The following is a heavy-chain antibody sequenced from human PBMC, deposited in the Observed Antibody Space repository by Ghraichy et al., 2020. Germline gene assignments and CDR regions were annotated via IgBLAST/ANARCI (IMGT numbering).Heavy chain of an antibody. V-gene: IGHV4-39*07. Sequence: LSLTCTVSGGSISSSSYYWGWLRQPPGKGLEWIGSIYYSGSTYYNPSLKSRVTISVDTSKNQFSLKLSSVTAADTAVYYCARETGSYYQPFDYWGQGTLVTVSS. CDR1: GGSISSSSYY. CDR2: IYYSGST. J-gene: IGHJ4*02. CDR3: ARETGSYYQPFDY. D-gene: IGHD1-26*01.